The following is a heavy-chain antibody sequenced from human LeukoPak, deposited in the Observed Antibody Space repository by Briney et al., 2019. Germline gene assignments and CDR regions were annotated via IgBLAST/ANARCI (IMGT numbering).Heavy chain of an antibody. J-gene: IGHJ4*02. Sequence: GASVKVSCKASGGTFSSYAISWVRQAPGQGLEWMGGIIPIFGTANYAQKFQGRVTITADKSTSTAYMELSSLRSEDTAVYYCARGARVYGSGSFDYWGQGTLVTVSS. V-gene: IGHV1-69*06. D-gene: IGHD3-10*01. CDR2: IIPIFGTA. CDR1: GGTFSSYA. CDR3: ARGARVYGSGSFDY.